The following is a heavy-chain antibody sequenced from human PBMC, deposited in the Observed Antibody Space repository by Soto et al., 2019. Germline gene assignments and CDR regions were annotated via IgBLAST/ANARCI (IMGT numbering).Heavy chain of an antibody. CDR1: GFTFSNFA. J-gene: IGHJ6*02. Sequence: PVGSLRLSCAASGFTFSNFAMCWVRQAPGKGLEWVTVISYDGSHKYYADSVKGRFTISRDNSKNTLYLQMNNLRAEDSAVYFCARDYSYQRAMDVWGQGTTVTVSS. V-gene: IGHV3-30-3*01. CDR3: ARDYSYQRAMDV. CDR2: ISYDGSHK. D-gene: IGHD2-15*01.